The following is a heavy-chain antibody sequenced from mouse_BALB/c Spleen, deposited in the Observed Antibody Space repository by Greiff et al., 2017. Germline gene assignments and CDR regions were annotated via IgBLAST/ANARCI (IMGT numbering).Heavy chain of an antibody. CDR1: GFTFSSYA. D-gene: IGHD1-1*01. V-gene: IGHV5-9-3*01. CDR3: ASGGTTAMDY. J-gene: IGHJ4*01. CDR2: ISSGGSYT. Sequence: EVHLVESGGGLVKPGGSLKLSCAASGFTFSSYAMSWVRQTPEKRLEWVATISSGGSYTYYPDSVKGRFTISRDNAKNTLYLQMSSLRSEDTAMYYCASGGTTAMDYWGQGTSVTVSS.